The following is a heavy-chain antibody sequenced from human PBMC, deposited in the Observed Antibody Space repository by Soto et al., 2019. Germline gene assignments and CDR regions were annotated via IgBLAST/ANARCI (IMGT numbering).Heavy chain of an antibody. J-gene: IGHJ6*03. CDR3: ASTEPNWNYNWDYMDV. CDR1: GFTFSDYY. D-gene: IGHD1-7*01. V-gene: IGHV3-11*01. CDR2: ISSSGSTI. Sequence: NPGGSLRLSCAASGFTFSDYYMSWIRQAPGKGLEWVSYISSSGSTIYYADSVKGRFTISRDNAKNSLYLQMNSLRAEDTAVYYCASTEPNWNYNWDYMDVWGKGTTVTVSS.